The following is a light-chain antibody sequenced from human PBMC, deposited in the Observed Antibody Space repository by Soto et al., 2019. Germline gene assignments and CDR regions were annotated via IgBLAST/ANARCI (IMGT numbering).Light chain of an antibody. CDR1: QSISSW. V-gene: IGKV1-5*03. CDR3: QQYYTYPWT. J-gene: IGKJ1*01. Sequence: DIQMTQSPSTLSASVGDRVTITCRASQSISSWLAWYQQRPGRAPQLLIYKASNLEGGVPSRFSGSGSGTELTLTISSLHPDDFATYYSQQYYTYPWTFGPGTKVEIK. CDR2: KAS.